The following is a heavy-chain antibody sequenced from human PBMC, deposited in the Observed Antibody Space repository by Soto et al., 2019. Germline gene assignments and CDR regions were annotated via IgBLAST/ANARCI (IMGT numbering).Heavy chain of an antibody. CDR2: IKQDGSET. D-gene: IGHD3-10*01. CDR3: ARGAGSYFRRVVGAFDI. V-gene: IGHV3-7*04. CDR1: GFTFSSYC. J-gene: IGHJ3*02. Sequence: GGSLRLSCAASGFTFSSYCMTWVRQAPGKGLEWVANIKQDGSETFYVDSVKGRFTISRDNAKNSLYMQMNSQRAEDTAVYYCARGAGSYFRRVVGAFDIWGQGTMVTVSS.